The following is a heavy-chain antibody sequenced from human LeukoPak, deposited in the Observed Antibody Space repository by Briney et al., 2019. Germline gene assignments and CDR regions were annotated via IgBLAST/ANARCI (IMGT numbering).Heavy chain of an antibody. CDR3: ARVSGSGSYFKDY. V-gene: IGHV3-74*01. J-gene: IGHJ4*02. CDR1: GFTFSSYW. Sequence: GGSLRLSCAASGFTFSSYWMHWVRQAPGKGLVWLSRINSDGSSTSYADSVKGRFTISRDNAKNTLYLQMNSLRAEDTAVYYCARVSGSGSYFKDYWGQGTLVTVSS. D-gene: IGHD3-10*01. CDR2: INSDGSST.